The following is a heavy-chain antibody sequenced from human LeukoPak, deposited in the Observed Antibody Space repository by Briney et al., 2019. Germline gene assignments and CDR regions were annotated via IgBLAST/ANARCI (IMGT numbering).Heavy chain of an antibody. V-gene: IGHV4-59*01. CDR2: IYYSGST. D-gene: IGHD3-22*01. CDR3: ARGRMDSSGYYYFWFDP. Sequence: SETLSLTCTVFGGSISTYYWSWIRQPPGKGLEWIGYIYYSGSTNYNPSLKSRVTISVDTSKNQFSLKLSSVTAADTAVYYCARGRMDSSGYYYFWFDPWGQGTLVTVSS. CDR1: GGSISTYY. J-gene: IGHJ5*02.